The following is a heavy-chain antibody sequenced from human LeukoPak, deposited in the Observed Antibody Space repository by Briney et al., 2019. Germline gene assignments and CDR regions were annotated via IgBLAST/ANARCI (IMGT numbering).Heavy chain of an antibody. J-gene: IGHJ5*02. V-gene: IGHV1-18*01. D-gene: IGHD2-2*02. CDR3: ARSYCSSTSCYRIGWFDP. CDR2: ISADNGNT. CDR1: GYTFTSYG. Sequence: ASVKVSCKASGYTFTSYGISWVRQAPGQGLEWMGWISADNGNTNYAQKLQGRVTMTTDTSTSTAYMELRSLRSDDTAVYYCARSYCSSTSCYRIGWFDPWGQGTLVTVSS.